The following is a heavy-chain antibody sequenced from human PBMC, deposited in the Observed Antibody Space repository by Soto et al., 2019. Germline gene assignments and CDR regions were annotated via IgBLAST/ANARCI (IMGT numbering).Heavy chain of an antibody. CDR3: AKGGYSGYDYTPLDY. Sequence: EVQLLESGGGLVQPGGSLRLSCAASGFTFSSYAMSWVRQAPGKGLEWVSAISGSGGSTYYADSVKGRSTISRDNSKNTLYLQMNSLRAEDTAVYYCAKGGYSGYDYTPLDYWGQGTLVTVSS. J-gene: IGHJ4*02. CDR2: ISGSGGST. D-gene: IGHD5-12*01. CDR1: GFTFSSYA. V-gene: IGHV3-23*01.